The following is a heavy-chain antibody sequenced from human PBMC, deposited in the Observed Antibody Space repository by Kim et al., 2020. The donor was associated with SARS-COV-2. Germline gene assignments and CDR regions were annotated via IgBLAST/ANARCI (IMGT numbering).Heavy chain of an antibody. V-gene: IGHV3-30*01. Sequence: VKGGFTSSRDNSKNTLYLQMNSLRAEDTAVYYCARDYYDSSGYSNYGMDVWGQGTTVTVSS. D-gene: IGHD3-22*01. J-gene: IGHJ6*02. CDR3: ARDYYDSSGYSNYGMDV.